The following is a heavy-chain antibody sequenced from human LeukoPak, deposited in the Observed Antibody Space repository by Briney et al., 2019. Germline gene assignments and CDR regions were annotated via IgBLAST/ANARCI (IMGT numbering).Heavy chain of an antibody. CDR2: INRDGSEQ. J-gene: IGHJ6*03. V-gene: IGHV3-7*01. D-gene: IGHD3-3*01. CDR3: ARDRDTIFGVVIPYFNYYMDV. Sequence: PGGSLRLSCEVSGFTFSSYWMTWARHIPGKGLEWVANINRDGSEQHYVEPVKGRFTISRDNGRNSLYLQMDSLRVDDTAVYYCARDRDTIFGVVIPYFNYYMDVWGKGTTVTVSS. CDR1: GFTFSSYW.